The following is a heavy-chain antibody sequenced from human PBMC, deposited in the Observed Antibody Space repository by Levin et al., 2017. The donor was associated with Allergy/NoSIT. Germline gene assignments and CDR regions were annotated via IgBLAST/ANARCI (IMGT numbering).Heavy chain of an antibody. CDR3: ARDRTGDKSQWLTPRGAFDI. J-gene: IGHJ3*02. Sequence: GESLKISCAASGFTFSDYYMSWIRQAPGKGLEWVSYISSSGGTIYYADSVKGRFTISRDNAKNSLYLQMNSLRAEDTAVYYCARDRTGDKSQWLTPRGAFDIWGQGTMVTVSS. CDR1: GFTFSDYY. V-gene: IGHV3-11*01. D-gene: IGHD6-19*01. CDR2: ISSSGGTI.